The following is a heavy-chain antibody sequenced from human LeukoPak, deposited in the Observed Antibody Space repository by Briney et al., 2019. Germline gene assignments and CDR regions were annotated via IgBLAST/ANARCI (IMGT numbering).Heavy chain of an antibody. CDR1: GYSISSGYY. Sequence: KPSETLSLTCTVSGYSISSGYYWGWIRQPPGKGLEWIGSIYHSGSTYYNPSLKSRVTISVDTSKNQFSLKLSSVTAADTAVYYCAREGLVATIDYRGRGTLVTVSS. J-gene: IGHJ4*02. V-gene: IGHV4-38-2*02. CDR2: IYHSGST. D-gene: IGHD5-24*01. CDR3: AREGLVATIDY.